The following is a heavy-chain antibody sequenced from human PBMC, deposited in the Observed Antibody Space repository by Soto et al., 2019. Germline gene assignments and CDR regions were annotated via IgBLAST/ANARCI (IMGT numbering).Heavy chain of an antibody. CDR2: VYDSGSS. CDR1: GGSSSSFY. CDR3: ATGVAETDFYPWANWFDL. J-gene: IGHJ5*02. Sequence: SETLSLTCNVSGGSSSSFYWPWIRQPAGGRLEWIGRVYDSGSSNYNPSLKTRITMSLHRSRSQFSLSLYSVTAADTAVYYCATGVAETDFYPWANWFDLGGQGILVTVS. D-gene: IGHD6-19*01. V-gene: IGHV4-4*07.